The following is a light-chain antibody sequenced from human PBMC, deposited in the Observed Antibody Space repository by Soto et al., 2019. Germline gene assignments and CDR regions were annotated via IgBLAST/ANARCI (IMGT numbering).Light chain of an antibody. V-gene: IGLV2-8*01. J-gene: IGLJ2*01. Sequence: SVLTQPPSASGSPGQSVTISCTGTTSDVGGYNYVSWYQQHPGKAPKLMIYEVNERPSGVPDRFSGSKSGNTASLTVSGLQAEDEADYYCSSYAGNNNLVFGGGTKLTVL. CDR3: SSYAGNNNLV. CDR1: TSDVGGYNY. CDR2: EVN.